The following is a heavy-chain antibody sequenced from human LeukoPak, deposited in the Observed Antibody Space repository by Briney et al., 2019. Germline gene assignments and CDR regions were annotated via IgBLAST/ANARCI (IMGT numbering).Heavy chain of an antibody. J-gene: IGHJ4*02. CDR2: IIPIFGTA. Sequence: ASVKVSCKASGGTFTSYAISWVRQAPGQGLEWMGGIIPIFGTANYAQKFQGRVTITADESTSTAYMELSSLRSEDTAVYYCARVDRGGYCSSTSCSEGFDYWGQGTLVTVSS. D-gene: IGHD2-2*01. CDR3: ARVDRGGYCSSTSCSEGFDY. CDR1: GGTFTSYA. V-gene: IGHV1-69*13.